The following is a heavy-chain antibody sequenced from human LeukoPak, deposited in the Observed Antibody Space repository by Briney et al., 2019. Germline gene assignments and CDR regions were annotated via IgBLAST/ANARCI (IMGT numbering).Heavy chain of an antibody. CDR3: VKAAVAVDY. CDR2: INHSGST. CDR1: GGSFSGYY. J-gene: IGHJ4*02. Sequence: TSETLSLTCAVYGGSFSGYYWSWIRQPPGKGLEWIGEINHSGSTNYNPSLKSRVTISLDKSKNQFSLKLTSVTAADTAVYYCVKAAVAVDYWGQGTLVTVSS. V-gene: IGHV4-34*01. D-gene: IGHD6-19*01.